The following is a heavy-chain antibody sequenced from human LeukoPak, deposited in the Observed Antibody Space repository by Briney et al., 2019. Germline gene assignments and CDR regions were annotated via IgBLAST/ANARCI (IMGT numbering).Heavy chain of an antibody. CDR3: ARDSSIAARLFDY. V-gene: IGHV3-21*01. CDR1: GITFSSYS. Sequence: TGGSLRLSCAASGITFSSYSMNWVRQAPGKGLEWVSSISSSSSYIYYADSVKGRFTISRDNAKNSLYLQMNSLRAEDTAVYYCARDSSIAARLFDYWGQGTLVTVSS. J-gene: IGHJ4*02. D-gene: IGHD6-6*01. CDR2: ISSSSSYI.